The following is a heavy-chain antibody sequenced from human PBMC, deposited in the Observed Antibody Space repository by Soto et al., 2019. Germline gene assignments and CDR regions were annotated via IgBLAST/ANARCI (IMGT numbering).Heavy chain of an antibody. D-gene: IGHD2-2*01. CDR2: ISGSGGST. V-gene: IGHV3-23*01. Sequence: GGSLRLSCAASGFTFSSYAMSWVRQAPGKGLEWVSAISGSGGSTYYADSVKGRFTISRDNSKNTLYLQMNSLRAEDTAVYYCAKSYRGYCSSTSCDLGAFDIWGQGTMVTVSS. CDR1: GFTFSSYA. CDR3: AKSYRGYCSSTSCDLGAFDI. J-gene: IGHJ3*02.